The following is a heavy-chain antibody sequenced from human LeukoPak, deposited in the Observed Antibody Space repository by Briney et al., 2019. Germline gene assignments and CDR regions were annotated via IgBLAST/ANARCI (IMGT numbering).Heavy chain of an antibody. J-gene: IGHJ4*02. CDR2: IDPSDSYT. D-gene: IGHD2-8*01. CDR3: ARHLSDSIMVLVYYFDY. V-gene: IGHV5-10-1*01. Sequence: GESLKISCKGSGYSFSNYWTSWVRQMPGKGLEWMGRIDPSDSYTNYSPSFQGHVTISADKSISTAYLQWSSLKASDSAIYYCARHLSDSIMVLVYYFDYWGQGTLVTVSS. CDR1: GYSFSNYW.